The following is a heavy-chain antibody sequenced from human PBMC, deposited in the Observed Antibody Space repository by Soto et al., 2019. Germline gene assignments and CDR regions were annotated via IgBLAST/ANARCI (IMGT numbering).Heavy chain of an antibody. CDR1: DGSISSHY. V-gene: IGHV4-59*11. CDR2: IYYSGST. CDR3: TRDPGGWFDP. Sequence: FVIMSLTSTVSDGSISSHYWSWIRQPPGKGLEWIGYIYYSGSTNYNPSLKSRVTISVDTSKNQFSLKLSSVTAADTAVYYCTRDPGGWFDPWGQGTLVTVSS. J-gene: IGHJ5*02. D-gene: IGHD1-1*01.